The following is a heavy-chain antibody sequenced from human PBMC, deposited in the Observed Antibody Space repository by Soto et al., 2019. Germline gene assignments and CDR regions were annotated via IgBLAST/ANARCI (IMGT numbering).Heavy chain of an antibody. CDR3: ARHCHYCIDV. CDR1: GFTFSNSW. Sequence: EAQLVESGGGLVQPGGSLRLSCAASGFTFSNSWMTWVRQTPGKGLEWVANMNPDGSTKNYVDSVKGRFTISRDNAQNSLYLQMNSLRAEDTAVFYCARHCHYCIDVWAEGPRSPSP. CDR2: MNPDGSTK. V-gene: IGHV3-7*01. D-gene: IGHD2-21*02. J-gene: IGHJ6*03.